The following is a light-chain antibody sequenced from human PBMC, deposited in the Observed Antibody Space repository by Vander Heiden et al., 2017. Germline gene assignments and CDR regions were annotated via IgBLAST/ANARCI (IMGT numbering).Light chain of an antibody. CDR3: QAWDSSTAGWV. CDR1: KLGDKY. J-gene: IGLJ3*02. CDR2: QDS. Sequence: SYELTQPPSVSVSPGQTASITCSGDKLGDKYACWYQQKPGPSPVLVIYQDSKRPSGIPARFSGSNSGNTATLTISGTQAMDEADYYCQAWDSSTAGWVFGGGTKLTVL. V-gene: IGLV3-1*01.